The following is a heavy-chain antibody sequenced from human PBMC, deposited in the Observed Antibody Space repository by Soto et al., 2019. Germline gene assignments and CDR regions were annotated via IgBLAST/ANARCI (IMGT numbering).Heavy chain of an antibody. CDR1: GYTFTGYY. V-gene: IGHV1-2*02. D-gene: IGHD4-17*01. CDR3: ARGIPVTRETTREFDF. CDR2: INPNSGGT. J-gene: IGHJ4*02. Sequence: QVQLVQSGAEVKKPGASVKVSCKASGYTFTGYYMHWVRQAPGQGLEWMGWINPNSGGTNHAQKFQGRVTMTRDTSISTAYMELSRLRCNDTAVYYCARGIPVTRETTREFDFWGQGTLVTVSS.